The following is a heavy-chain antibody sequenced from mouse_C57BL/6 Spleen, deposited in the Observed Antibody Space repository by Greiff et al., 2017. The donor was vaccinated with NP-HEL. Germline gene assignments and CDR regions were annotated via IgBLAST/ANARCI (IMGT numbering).Heavy chain of an antibody. J-gene: IGHJ2*01. CDR3: ARSNYYGSSPFDY. CDR2: IYPGSGST. D-gene: IGHD1-1*01. Sequence: VQLQQPGAELVKPGASVKMSCKASGYTFTSYWITWVKQRPGQGLEWIGDIYPGSGSTNYNEKFKSKATLTVDTSSSTAYMQLSSLTSEDSAVYYCARSNYYGSSPFDYWGQGTTRTVSS. V-gene: IGHV1-55*01. CDR1: GYTFTSYW.